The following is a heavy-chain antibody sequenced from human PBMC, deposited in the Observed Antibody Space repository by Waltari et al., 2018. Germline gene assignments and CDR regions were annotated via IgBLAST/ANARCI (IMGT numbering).Heavy chain of an antibody. D-gene: IGHD2-15*01. V-gene: IGHV3-43*01. Sequence: EVQLVESGGVMVQPGGSLRLPCPASEFTFDVYTMHWVRKAPGKGLEWVSLISWDGSSTYYADSVKGRFTISRDNSRNSLFLQMNSLRTEDSALYYCAREYVSTPGFDSWGQGTLVTVSS. CDR1: EFTFDVYT. J-gene: IGHJ4*02. CDR3: AREYVSTPGFDS. CDR2: ISWDGSST.